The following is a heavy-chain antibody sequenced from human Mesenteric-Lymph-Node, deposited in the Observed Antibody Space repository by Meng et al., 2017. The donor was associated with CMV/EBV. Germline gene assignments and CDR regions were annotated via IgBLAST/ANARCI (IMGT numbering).Heavy chain of an antibody. CDR3: ARDRLGRYYYGMDV. Sequence: GGSLRLSCAASGFTFSSYWMSWVRQAPGKGLEWVANIKQDGSEKYYVDSVKGRFTISRDNAKNSLFLQMNSLRVEDTAVYYCARDRLGRYYYGMDVWGQGTTVTVSS. CDR1: GFTFSSYW. V-gene: IGHV3-7*01. CDR2: IKQDGSEK. D-gene: IGHD5/OR15-5a*01. J-gene: IGHJ6*02.